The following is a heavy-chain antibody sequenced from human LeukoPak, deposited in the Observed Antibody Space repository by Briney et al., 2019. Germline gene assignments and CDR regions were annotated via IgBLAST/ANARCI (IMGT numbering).Heavy chain of an antibody. D-gene: IGHD3-22*01. CDR3: ARASLPYDSSGYYYPYYYYGMDV. CDR2: IYSGGST. V-gene: IGHV3-66*01. J-gene: IGHJ6*02. Sequence: GGSLRLSCAASGFTVSSNYMSWVRQAPGKGLEWVSVIYSGGSTYYADSVKGRFTISRDNSKNTLYLQMNSLRAEDTAVYYCARASLPYDSSGYYYPYYYYGMDVWGQGTTVTVSS. CDR1: GFTVSSNY.